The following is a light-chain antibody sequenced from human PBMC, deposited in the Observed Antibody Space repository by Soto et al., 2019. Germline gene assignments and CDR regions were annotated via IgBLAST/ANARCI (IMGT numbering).Light chain of an antibody. V-gene: IGKV1-39*01. CDR2: AAS. CDR3: QQTYSSPRT. J-gene: IGKJ1*01. Sequence: DIQMTQSPSTLSASVVDTVTITFRASESISIWLAWYQQKPGKAPNLLIYAASSLQTGVPSRFTGSGSGTDFTLTISNLQPEDFAVYYCQQTYSSPRTFGQGTKVDIK. CDR1: ESISIW.